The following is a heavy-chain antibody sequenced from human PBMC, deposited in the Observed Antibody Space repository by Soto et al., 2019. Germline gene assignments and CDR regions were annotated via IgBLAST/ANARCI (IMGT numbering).Heavy chain of an antibody. V-gene: IGHV1-69*01. Sequence: QVQLVQSGAEVKKPGSSVKVSCKASGGTFSSYAISWVRQAPGQGLEWMGGIIPIFGTANYAQKFQGRVTITADESTKGGYMELSSLRSEDTAVYYCARDGSYGSGSYYHYWGQGTLVTVSS. CDR3: ARDGSYGSGSYYHY. CDR2: IIPIFGTA. J-gene: IGHJ4*02. D-gene: IGHD3-10*01. CDR1: GGTFSSYA.